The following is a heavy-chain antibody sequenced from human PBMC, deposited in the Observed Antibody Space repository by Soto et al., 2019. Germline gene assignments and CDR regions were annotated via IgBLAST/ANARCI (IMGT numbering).Heavy chain of an antibody. CDR1: GFTFSTYN. Sequence: GGSLRLSCTVSGFTFSTYNMNWVRQAPGRGLEWLSYISSSSDSIYYADSVKGRFTISRDNAKNSLYLQMNSLRAEDTAVYYCARIPQGGSHPLQYYGMDVWGQGTTVTDSS. V-gene: IGHV3-48*04. J-gene: IGHJ6*02. CDR3: ARIPQGGSHPLQYYGMDV. CDR2: ISSSSDSI. D-gene: IGHD3-16*01.